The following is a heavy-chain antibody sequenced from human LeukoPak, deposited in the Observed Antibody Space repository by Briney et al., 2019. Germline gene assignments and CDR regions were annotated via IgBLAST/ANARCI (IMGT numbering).Heavy chain of an antibody. D-gene: IGHD3-10*01. Sequence: SETLSLTCTVSGGSISSYYWSWIRQPPGKGLEWIGYIYYSGSTNYNPSLKSRVTISVDTSKNQFSLKLSSVTAADTAVYYCASEEDYGSGFDYWGQGTLVTVSS. V-gene: IGHV4-59*01. CDR2: IYYSGST. J-gene: IGHJ4*02. CDR1: GGSISSYY. CDR3: ASEEDYGSGFDY.